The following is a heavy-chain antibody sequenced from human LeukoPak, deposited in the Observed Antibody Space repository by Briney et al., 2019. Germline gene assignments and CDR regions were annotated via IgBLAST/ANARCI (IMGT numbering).Heavy chain of an antibody. Sequence: PSETLSLTCAVYGGSFSGCYWSWIRQPPGKGLEWIGEINHSGSTNYNPSLKSRVTISVDTSKNQFSLKLSSVTAADTAVYYCARGGGYYYDSSGYYWGASDYWGQGTLVTVSS. V-gene: IGHV4-34*01. CDR3: ARGGGYYYDSSGYYWGASDY. CDR2: INHSGST. J-gene: IGHJ4*02. D-gene: IGHD3-22*01. CDR1: GGSFSGCY.